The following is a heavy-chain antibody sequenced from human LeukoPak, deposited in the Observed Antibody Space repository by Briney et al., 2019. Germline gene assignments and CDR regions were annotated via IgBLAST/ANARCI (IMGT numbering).Heavy chain of an antibody. D-gene: IGHD4-17*01. CDR3: ARDRTTSHFDY. CDR2: IYYSGST. CDR1: GGSISSYY. Sequence: SETLSLTCTVSGGSISSYYWSWIRQPPGKGLEWIGYIYYSGSTNYNPSLKSRVTISVDTSKNQFSLKLSTVTAADTAVYYCARDRTTSHFDYWGQGTLVTVSS. V-gene: IGHV4-59*01. J-gene: IGHJ4*02.